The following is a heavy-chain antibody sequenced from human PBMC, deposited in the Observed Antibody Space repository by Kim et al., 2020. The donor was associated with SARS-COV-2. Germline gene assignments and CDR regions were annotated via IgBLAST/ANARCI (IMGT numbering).Heavy chain of an antibody. J-gene: IGHJ6*02. V-gene: IGHV4-39*01. CDR2: IYYSVST. CDR3: ARLQTSHYYYGMDV. D-gene: IGHD1-1*01. CDR1: GGSISSSSYY. Sequence: SETLSLTCTVSGGSISSSSYYWGWIRQPPGKGLEWIGSIYYSVSTYYNPSLKSRVTISVDTSKNQFSLKLSSVTAADTAVYYCARLQTSHYYYGMDVWG.